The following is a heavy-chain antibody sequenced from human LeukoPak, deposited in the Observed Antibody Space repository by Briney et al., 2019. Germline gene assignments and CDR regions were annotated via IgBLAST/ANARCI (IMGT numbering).Heavy chain of an antibody. Sequence: SETLSLTCTVSGGSISSYYWSWIRQPPGKGLKWIGYIYYSGTTNYNPSLKSRVTISVDTSKNQFSLKLNSVTAADTAVYYCARGTSSGWYGFDSWGQGTLVTVSS. CDR1: GGSISSYY. D-gene: IGHD6-19*01. J-gene: IGHJ4*02. CDR2: IYYSGTT. CDR3: ARGTSSGWYGFDS. V-gene: IGHV4-59*01.